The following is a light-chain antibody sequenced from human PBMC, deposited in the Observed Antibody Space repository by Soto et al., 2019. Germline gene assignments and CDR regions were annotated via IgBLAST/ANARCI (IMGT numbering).Light chain of an antibody. V-gene: IGKV3-11*01. Sequence: EVVLTQSPATLSLSPGERATLSCRASQSVSSYLAWYQQKRGRAPRLLIYDASNRSTGIPARFSGSGSGTDFTLTISSLEPEDCAVYYCQQRSIWPPTFGQGTKLEIK. CDR1: QSVSSY. J-gene: IGKJ2*01. CDR2: DAS. CDR3: QQRSIWPPT.